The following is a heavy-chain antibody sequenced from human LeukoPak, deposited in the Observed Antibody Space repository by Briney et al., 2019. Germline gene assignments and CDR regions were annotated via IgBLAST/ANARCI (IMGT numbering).Heavy chain of an antibody. CDR1: GFTVSSNY. D-gene: IGHD3-10*01. V-gene: IGHV3-53*01. J-gene: IGHJ4*02. Sequence: GGSLRLSCAASGFTVSSNYMSWVRPAPGKGLEWVSAIYSGGSTYYADSMKGRFTISRDNSKNTLYLQMNSLRAEDTAVYYCARSVRREYYFDYWGQGTLVTVSS. CDR3: ARSVRREYYFDY. CDR2: IYSGGST.